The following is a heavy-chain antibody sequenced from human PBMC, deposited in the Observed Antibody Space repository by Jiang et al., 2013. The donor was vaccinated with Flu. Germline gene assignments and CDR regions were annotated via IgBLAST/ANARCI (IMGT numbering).Heavy chain of an antibody. Sequence: GYDFPNYWVGWVRQMPGKGLEWMGLIYPADSDTRDSPSFQGQVTISADKSISTAYLQWSSLKASDTAMYYCARLAPRDDSGSRNYLDYWGQGTLVNVSS. CDR1: GYDFPNYW. CDR2: IYPADSDT. CDR3: ARLAPRDDSGSRNYLDY. D-gene: IGHD1-26*01. V-gene: IGHV5-51*01. J-gene: IGHJ4*02.